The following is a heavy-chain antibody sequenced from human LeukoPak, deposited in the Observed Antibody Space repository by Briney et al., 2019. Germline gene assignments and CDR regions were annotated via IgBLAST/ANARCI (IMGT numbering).Heavy chain of an antibody. CDR1: GFTFSSYG. J-gene: IGHJ4*02. D-gene: IGHD6-19*01. CDR2: ISGSGGST. CDR3: AKGIAVAGTFDY. V-gene: IGHV3-23*01. Sequence: PGGSLRLSCAASGFTFSSYGMSWVRQAPGKGLEWVSAISGSGGSTYYADSVKGRFTISRDNSKNTLYLQMNSLRAEDTAVYYCAKGIAVAGTFDYWGQGTLVTVSS.